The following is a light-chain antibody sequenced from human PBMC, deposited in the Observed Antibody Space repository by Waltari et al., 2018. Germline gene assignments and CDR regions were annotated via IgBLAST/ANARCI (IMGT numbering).Light chain of an antibody. CDR3: QQYYDSPIT. J-gene: IGKJ3*01. CDR2: GAA. CDR1: QSVLRTSSNKTS. V-gene: IGKV4-1*01. Sequence: DIVMTQSPDSLTLSLGERSTISCKSSQSVLRTSSNKTSLAWDQQKSGQPPKLPFSGAATRESGVPDRFSGSGSGTDFTLTISSLQSEDVAIYYCQQYYDSPITFGPGTKVDV.